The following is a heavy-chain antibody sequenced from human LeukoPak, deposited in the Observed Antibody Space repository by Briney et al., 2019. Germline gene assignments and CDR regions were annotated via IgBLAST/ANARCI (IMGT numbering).Heavy chain of an antibody. Sequence: GGSLRLSCAASGFTFSSYSMNWVRQAPGKGLEWVSSISSSSSYIYYADSVKGRFTISRDNAKNSLYLQMNSLRAEDTAVYYCASTDQAYYYGSGTSTLDYWGQGTLVTVSS. CDR1: GFTFSSYS. D-gene: IGHD3-10*01. CDR2: ISSSSSYI. V-gene: IGHV3-21*01. CDR3: ASTDQAYYYGSGTSTLDY. J-gene: IGHJ4*02.